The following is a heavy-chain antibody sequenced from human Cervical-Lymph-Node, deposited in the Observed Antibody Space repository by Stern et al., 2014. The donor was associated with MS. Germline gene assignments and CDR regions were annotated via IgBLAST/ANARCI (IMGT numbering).Heavy chain of an antibody. CDR1: GYTFTSYG. D-gene: IGHD6-13*01. CDR2: ISAYNGNT. CDR3: ARDHQQLDVAGGLDV. V-gene: IGHV1-18*04. Sequence: VQLVQSGAEVKKPGASVKVSCKASGYTFTSYGISWVRQAPGQGLEWMGWISAYNGNTNYAQKLQGRVTMTTGTSTKTAYMELRSLRSDDTAVYYCARDHQQLDVAGGLDVWGQGTTVTVSS. J-gene: IGHJ6*02.